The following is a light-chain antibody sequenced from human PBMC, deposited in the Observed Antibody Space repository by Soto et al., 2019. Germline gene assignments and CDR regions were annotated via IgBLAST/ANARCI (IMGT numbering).Light chain of an antibody. J-gene: IGKJ3*01. Sequence: DIQMTQSPSTLSASVGDRLSITCQASQSITNWLAWYQQKPGKAPKLLIYKASSLQSEVPSRFSGSASGPEFTLTISGLQPDDFATYYCQQYHSYPFTFGPGTKVDIK. V-gene: IGKV1-5*03. CDR3: QQYHSYPFT. CDR1: QSITNW. CDR2: KAS.